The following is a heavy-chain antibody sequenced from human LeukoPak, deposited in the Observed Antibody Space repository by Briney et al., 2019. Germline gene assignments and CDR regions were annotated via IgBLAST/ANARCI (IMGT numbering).Heavy chain of an antibody. J-gene: IGHJ3*02. D-gene: IGHD3-9*01. Sequence: ASVKVSCKASGYTFTSYGISWVRQAPGQGLEWMGWINPNSGGTNYAQKFQGRVTMTRDTSISTAYMELSRLRSDDTAVYYCARGTLDYDILTGYYLSAFDIWGQGTMVTVSS. CDR2: INPNSGGT. CDR1: GYTFTSYG. CDR3: ARGTLDYDILTGYYLSAFDI. V-gene: IGHV1-2*02.